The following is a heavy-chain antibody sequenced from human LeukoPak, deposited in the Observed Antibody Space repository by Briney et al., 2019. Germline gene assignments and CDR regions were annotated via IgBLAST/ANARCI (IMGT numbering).Heavy chain of an antibody. J-gene: IGHJ4*02. V-gene: IGHV4-4*07. CDR1: GGSISRYY. Sequence: SETLSLTCTVSGGSISRYYWSWIRQPAGKGLEWIGRIYTSGSTNYNPSLKSRVTMSVDTSKNQFSLKLSSATAADTAVYYCARRGWDSTDFDYWGQGTLVTVSS. CDR3: ARRGWDSTDFDY. D-gene: IGHD1-26*01. CDR2: IYTSGST.